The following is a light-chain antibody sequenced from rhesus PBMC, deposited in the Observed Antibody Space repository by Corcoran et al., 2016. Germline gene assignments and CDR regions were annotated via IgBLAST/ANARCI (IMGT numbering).Light chain of an antibody. CDR3: QRHDNSPRT. CDR2: RAS. Sequence: DIQMTQSPSSLSASVGDRVTIICQASQGISNNLAWYQQKPGKAPKLLSYRASNLETGVPSRFSGSGSGTDFTLTISSIKPEDIATYYCQRHDNSPRTFGQGTKVELE. V-gene: IGKV1-69*01. CDR1: QGISNN. J-gene: IGKJ1*01.